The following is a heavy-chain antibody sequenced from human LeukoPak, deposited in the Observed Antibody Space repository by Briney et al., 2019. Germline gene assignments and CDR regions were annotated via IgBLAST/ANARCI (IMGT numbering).Heavy chain of an antibody. D-gene: IGHD3-16*02. CDR1: GFAFNSYG. Sequence: PGRSLRLSCAASGFAFNSYGMHWVRQAPGKGLEWVAIIWYDGSDKYYADSVKGRFTISRDNSKKTLYLQMNSLRAEGTAVYYCASDRGFFDRGTYLQAADFDYWGQGTLVTVSS. V-gene: IGHV3-33*01. CDR2: IWYDGSDK. CDR3: ASDRGFFDRGTYLQAADFDY. J-gene: IGHJ4*02.